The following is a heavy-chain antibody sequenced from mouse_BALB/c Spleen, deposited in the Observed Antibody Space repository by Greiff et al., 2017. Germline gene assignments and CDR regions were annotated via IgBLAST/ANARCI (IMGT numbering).Heavy chain of an antibody. J-gene: IGHJ2*01. V-gene: IGHV14-3*02. CDR1: GFNIKDTY. CDR2: IDPANGNT. CDR3: ARKDYYVYFDY. D-gene: IGHD2-1*01. Sequence: EVQLQQSGAELVKPGASVKLSCTASGFNIKDTYMHWVKQRPEQGLEWIGRIDPANGNTKYDPKFQGKATITADTSSNTAYLQLSSLTSEDTAVYYCARKDYYVYFDYWGQGTTLTVSS.